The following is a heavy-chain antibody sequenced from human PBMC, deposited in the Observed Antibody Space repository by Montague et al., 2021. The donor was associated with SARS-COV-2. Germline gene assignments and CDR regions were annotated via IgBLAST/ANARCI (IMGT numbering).Heavy chain of an antibody. D-gene: IGHD3-16*01. Sequence: SETLSLTCSISGGSITSYYWSWVRQPAGKGLEWIGHMYTSGSTNYNPSPKSGVRLSIDNPKNQFSLKLESRTAADTAVYDCVRDGGKWYYFDYWGQGALVTVSP. J-gene: IGHJ4*02. CDR2: MYTSGST. V-gene: IGHV4-4*07. CDR1: GGSITSYY. CDR3: VRDGGKWYYFDY.